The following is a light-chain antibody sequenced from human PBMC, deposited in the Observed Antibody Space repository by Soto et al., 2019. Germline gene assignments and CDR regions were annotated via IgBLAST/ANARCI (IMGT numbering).Light chain of an antibody. CDR3: GTWDSSLYAGV. V-gene: IGLV1-51*01. CDR2: DNH. J-gene: IGLJ2*01. CDR1: SSNIGNNY. Sequence: QSVLTQPPSVSAAPGQRVTISCSGSSSNIGNNYVSWYQQLPGTAPKLLIYDNHKRPSGIPDRCSGSKSGSSATLGITGLQTGDEADYYCGTWDSSLYAGVFGGGTKLTVL.